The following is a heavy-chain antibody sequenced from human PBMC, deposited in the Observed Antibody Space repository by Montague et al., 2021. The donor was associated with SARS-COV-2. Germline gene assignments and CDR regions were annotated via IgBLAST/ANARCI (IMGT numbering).Heavy chain of an antibody. CDR2: IYHDGNT. D-gene: IGHD3-22*01. V-gene: IGHV4-39*01. CDR1: GDSIGSSSYY. J-gene: IGHJ1*01. CDR3: ARGPKMGGSGYYYN. Sequence: SETLSLTCTVSGDSIGSSSYYWGWIRQPPGKGLEWIGSIYHDGNTYYNPSLKPRVSLSIDERKNQFSLKLYSVTVADTAVYSCARGPKMGGSGYYYNWGQGILVTVSS.